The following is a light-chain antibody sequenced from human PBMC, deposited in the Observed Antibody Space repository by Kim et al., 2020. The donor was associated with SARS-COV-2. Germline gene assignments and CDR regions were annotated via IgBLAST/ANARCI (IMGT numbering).Light chain of an antibody. J-gene: IGLJ2*01. CDR1: NMGSKN. Sequence: VALEQTARMTGGGSNMGSKNGHGYQQKPGQAPVLFIYRDAHRHSATPDRFSGANSGNTATLTISRAKAGDEADYYCQVWESTTVVFGGGTQLTVL. CDR2: RDA. CDR3: QVWESTTVV. V-gene: IGLV3-9*01.